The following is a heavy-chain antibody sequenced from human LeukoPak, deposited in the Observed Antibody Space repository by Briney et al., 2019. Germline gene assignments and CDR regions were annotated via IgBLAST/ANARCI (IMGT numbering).Heavy chain of an antibody. V-gene: IGHV3-48*01. Sequence: GGSLRLTCAASGFTFSSYNMNWVRQAPGKGLEWVSSISYSSRARYYADSVKGRFTISRDNFKDSLYLQMDSLRAEDTAVYYCARAYCSSTSCFGWGQGTLVTVSS. D-gene: IGHD2-2*01. CDR3: ARAYCSSTSCFG. J-gene: IGHJ4*02. CDR1: GFTFSSYN. CDR2: ISYSSRAR.